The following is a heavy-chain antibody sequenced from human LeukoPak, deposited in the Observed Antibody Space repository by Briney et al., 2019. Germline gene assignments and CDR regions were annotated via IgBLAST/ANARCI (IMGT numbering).Heavy chain of an antibody. CDR2: IKQDGSEK. Sequence: GGSLRLSCAASGFTFSSYWMSWVRQAPGKGLEWVANIKQDGSEKYYVDSVKGRFTISRDNAKNSLYLQMNSLRAEDTAVYYCARDSQGATYYDFWSGYVKAFDIWGQGTMVTVSS. CDR1: GFTFSSYW. V-gene: IGHV3-7*05. D-gene: IGHD3-3*01. CDR3: ARDSQGATYYDFWSGYVKAFDI. J-gene: IGHJ3*02.